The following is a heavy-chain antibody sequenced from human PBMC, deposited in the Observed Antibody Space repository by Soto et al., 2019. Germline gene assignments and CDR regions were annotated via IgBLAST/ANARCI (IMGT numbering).Heavy chain of an antibody. D-gene: IGHD1-26*01. CDR3: AKEGATDGLSIVYRKARPESS. V-gene: IGHV3-30*18. CDR2: ISYDGSNK. J-gene: IGHJ5*02. CDR1: GFTFSSYG. Sequence: QVQLVESGGGVVQPGRSLRLSCAASGFTFSSYGMHWVRQAPGKGLEWVAVISYDGSNKYYADSVKGRFTISRDNSKNTLYLQMNSLRAEDTAVYCCAKEGATDGLSIVYRKARPESSWGQGTLVTVSS.